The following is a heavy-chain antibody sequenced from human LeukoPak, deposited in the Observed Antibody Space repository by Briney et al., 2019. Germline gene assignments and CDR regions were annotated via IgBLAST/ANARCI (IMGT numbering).Heavy chain of an antibody. CDR2: MNPNSGNT. Sequence: ASVKVSCKASGYTFTSYDINWVRQATGQGLEWMGWMNPNSGNTGYARKFQGRVTITRNTSISTAYMELSSLRSEDTAVYYCATRRGSVPYYFDYWGQGTLVTVSS. D-gene: IGHD2-15*01. CDR1: GYTFTSYD. CDR3: ATRRGSVPYYFDY. V-gene: IGHV1-8*03. J-gene: IGHJ4*02.